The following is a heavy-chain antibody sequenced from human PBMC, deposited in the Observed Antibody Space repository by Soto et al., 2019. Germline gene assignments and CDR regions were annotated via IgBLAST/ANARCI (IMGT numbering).Heavy chain of an antibody. Sequence: QVQLVESGGGVVQPGRSLRLSCAASGFTFGSYGMHWVRQAPGKGLEWVAVISYDGSNKYYADSVKGRFTISRDNSKNTLYLQMNSLRAEDTAVYYCAKEGQYYDILTGYRSYYGMDVWGQGTTVTDSS. D-gene: IGHD3-9*01. CDR3: AKEGQYYDILTGYRSYYGMDV. CDR2: ISYDGSNK. CDR1: GFTFGSYG. J-gene: IGHJ6*02. V-gene: IGHV3-30*18.